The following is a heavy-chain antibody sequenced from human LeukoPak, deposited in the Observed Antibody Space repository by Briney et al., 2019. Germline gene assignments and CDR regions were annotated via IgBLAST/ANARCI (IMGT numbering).Heavy chain of an antibody. CDR2: IGASGSTI. J-gene: IGHJ1*01. CDR3: AKFQH. CDR1: GFTFRKHY. V-gene: IGHV3-11*01. Sequence: PGGSLRLSCAASGFTFRKHYMSWIRQAPGRGPEWVAYIGASGSTIYYRDSVNGRFTISRDNAKNSLHLQMNSLRAEDTAVYYCAKFQHWGQGTLVTVSS.